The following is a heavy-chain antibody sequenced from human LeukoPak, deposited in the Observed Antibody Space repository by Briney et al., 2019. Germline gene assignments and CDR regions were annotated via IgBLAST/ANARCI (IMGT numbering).Heavy chain of an antibody. J-gene: IGHJ4*02. CDR3: ARHVGDRTQIRDY. Sequence: SETLSLTCAVYGGSFSGYYWSWIRQPPGKGLEWIGEINHSGSTDYNPSLKSRVTISVDTSKNQFSLKLSSVTAADTAVYYCARHVGDRTQIRDYWGQGTLVTVSS. CDR1: GGSFSGYY. CDR2: INHSGST. V-gene: IGHV4-34*01. D-gene: IGHD3-10*01.